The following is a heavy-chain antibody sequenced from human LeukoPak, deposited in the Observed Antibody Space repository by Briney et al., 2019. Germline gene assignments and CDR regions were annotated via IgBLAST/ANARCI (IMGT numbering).Heavy chain of an antibody. CDR1: GFTFSNYW. D-gene: IGHD3-10*01. CDR2: INSDGSNR. J-gene: IGHJ4*02. CDR3: ARRSTSGSYYDD. Sequence: PGGSLRLSCAASGFTFSNYWMHWVRQAPGQGLVWVSRINSDGSNRKYADSVKGRFTISRDNAKNTLYLQMNSLRAEDTAVYYCARRSTSGSYYDDWGQGILVTVSS. V-gene: IGHV3-74*03.